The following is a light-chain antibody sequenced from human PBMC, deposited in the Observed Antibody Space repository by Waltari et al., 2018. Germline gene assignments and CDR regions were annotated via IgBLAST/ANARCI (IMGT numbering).Light chain of an antibody. CDR2: WAS. CDR1: TSFLYSLNSQNY. Sequence: DIVMTESPDPLPVSLGERATINCKSSTSFLYSLNSQNYLAWYQQKPGQPPKLLIYWASTRESGVPDRFSGSESGTDFTLPISSLQAEDVAVYYCQQYYSTPWTFGQGTKVEIK. V-gene: IGKV4-1*01. J-gene: IGKJ1*01. CDR3: QQYYSTPWT.